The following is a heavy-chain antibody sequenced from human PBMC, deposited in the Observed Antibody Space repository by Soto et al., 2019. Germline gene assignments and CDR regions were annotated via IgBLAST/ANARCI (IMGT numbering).Heavy chain of an antibody. CDR2: ISYDGSNK. J-gene: IGHJ4*02. CDR1: GFPFITYG. V-gene: IGHV3-30*03. CDR3: VAGQYYFDY. Sequence: QVQLVESGGGVVQPGRSLRLSCAASGFPFITYGMHWVREGPGKGLEWVAVISYDGSNKFYADSVKGRFTISRDNSKNKLYLQMNSLRPEDTALYYCVAGQYYFDYRGEGTLVIVSS.